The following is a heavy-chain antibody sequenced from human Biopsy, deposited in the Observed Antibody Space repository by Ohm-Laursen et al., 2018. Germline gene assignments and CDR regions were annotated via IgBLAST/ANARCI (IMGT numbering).Heavy chain of an antibody. Sequence: PPGTLSLTCTVSGGSISGYSWSWIRQAPGKGLEWIGYISYSRDTNYNPSLKSRITISVDTSKNQFSLKLTSVTAADTAVYYCAKHGSSWTGDDAFHIWGQGTMVTVSS. V-gene: IGHV4-59*08. J-gene: IGHJ3*02. CDR3: AKHGSSWTGDDAFHI. CDR2: ISYSRDT. D-gene: IGHD6-13*01. CDR1: GGSISGYS.